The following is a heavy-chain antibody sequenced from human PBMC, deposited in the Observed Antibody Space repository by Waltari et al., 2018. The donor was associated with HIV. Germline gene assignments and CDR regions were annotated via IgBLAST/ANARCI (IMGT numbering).Heavy chain of an antibody. D-gene: IGHD3-10*01. CDR2: VYTSGST. V-gene: IGHV4-61*02. J-gene: IGHJ2*01. Sequence: QVQLRESGPGLATPSQTLSLTCTAPGGSLSSGSYSCRWIRQPAGKGLEWIGRVYTSGSTNYNPSLKSRVTISVDTSNNQFSLKLSSVTAADTAVYYCARALDYYESGSFPWWFFDLWGRGTLVTVTS. CDR3: ARALDYYESGSFPWWFFDL. CDR1: GGSLSSGSYS.